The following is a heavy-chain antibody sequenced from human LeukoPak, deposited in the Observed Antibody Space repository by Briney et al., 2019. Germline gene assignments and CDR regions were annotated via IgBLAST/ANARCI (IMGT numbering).Heavy chain of an antibody. CDR3: ARDISDSSGYYRHFDY. CDR1: GASIRSYY. CDR2: IYYSGSI. D-gene: IGHD3-22*01. J-gene: IGHJ4*02. V-gene: IGHV4-59*01. Sequence: SETLSLTCTVSGASIRSYYWSWIRQPPGKGLQWIGNIYYSGSINYNPSLKSRVTISADTSKNQFSLKLSSVTAADTAVYYCARDISDSSGYYRHFDYWGQGTLVTVSS.